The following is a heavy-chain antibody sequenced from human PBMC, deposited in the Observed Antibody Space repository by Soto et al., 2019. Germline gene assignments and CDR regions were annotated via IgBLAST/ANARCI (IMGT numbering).Heavy chain of an antibody. Sequence: EVQLLESGGGLVQPGGSRRLSCVASGFTFSSYAMSWVRQAPGRGLECVSSIDGSGAGTYYSDSVRGRFTISRDNSKNTLDLQMDSLRAEDTAVYYCAKGDILTGSRQGWDYWGQGTLVTVSS. CDR3: AKGDILTGSRQGWDY. CDR1: GFTFSSYA. D-gene: IGHD3-9*01. V-gene: IGHV3-23*01. CDR2: IDGSGAGT. J-gene: IGHJ4*02.